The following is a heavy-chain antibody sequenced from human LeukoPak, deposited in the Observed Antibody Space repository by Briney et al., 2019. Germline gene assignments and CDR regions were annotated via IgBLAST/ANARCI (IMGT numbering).Heavy chain of an antibody. J-gene: IGHJ4*02. Sequence: SETLSLTCTVSGGSISSYYWSWIRQPPGKGLEWIGYIYYSGSTNYNPSLKSRVTISVDTSKNQFSLKLSSVTAADTAVYYCARVPISIAAAGYYFDYWGQGTLVTVSS. D-gene: IGHD6-13*01. CDR2: IYYSGST. CDR3: ARVPISIAAAGYYFDY. V-gene: IGHV4-59*01. CDR1: GGSISSYY.